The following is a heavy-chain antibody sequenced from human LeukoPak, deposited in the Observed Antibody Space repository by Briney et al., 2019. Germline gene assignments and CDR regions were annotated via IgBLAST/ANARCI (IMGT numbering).Heavy chain of an antibody. Sequence: TSETLSLTCAVSGGSVGSSNWWSWVRQPPGKGLEWIGAIYHSGTTTYNPSLKSRVTISVDKSKNQFSLKLSSVTAADTAVYYCARRGDGYGHFDFWGQGTLVTVSS. D-gene: IGHD5-24*01. J-gene: IGHJ4*02. CDR1: GGSVGSSNW. CDR2: IYHSGTT. V-gene: IGHV4-4*02. CDR3: ARRGDGYGHFDF.